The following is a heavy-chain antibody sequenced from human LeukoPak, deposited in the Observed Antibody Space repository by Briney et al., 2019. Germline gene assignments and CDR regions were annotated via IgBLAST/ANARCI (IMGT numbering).Heavy chain of an antibody. CDR3: AKDIVVVPAAMQADY. Sequence: GGSLRLSCAASGFTFSSYAMSWVRQAPGKGLEWVSAISGSGGSTYYADSVKGRFTISRDTSKTTLYLQMNSLRAEDTAVYYCAKDIVVVPAAMQADYWGQGTLVTVSS. J-gene: IGHJ4*02. CDR2: ISGSGGST. V-gene: IGHV3-23*01. D-gene: IGHD2-2*01. CDR1: GFTFSSYA.